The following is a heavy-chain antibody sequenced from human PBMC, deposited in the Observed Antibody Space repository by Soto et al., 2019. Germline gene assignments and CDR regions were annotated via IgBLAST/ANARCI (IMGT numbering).Heavy chain of an antibody. Sequence: QVQLVESGGGVVQPGRSLRLSCAASGFTFSSYAMXXXXXXXXXXXXXXXXXXYDGRNKYYADSVKGRFTISRDNSKXXXXXXXXXXXXXXXXXXXXXXXXXXXXXXXXXXXXXXDVWGQGTTVTVSS. J-gene: IGHJ6*02. CDR1: GFTFSSYA. CDR2: XXYDGRNK. V-gene: IGHV3-30*01. CDR3: XXXXXXXXXXXXXXXXXXDV.